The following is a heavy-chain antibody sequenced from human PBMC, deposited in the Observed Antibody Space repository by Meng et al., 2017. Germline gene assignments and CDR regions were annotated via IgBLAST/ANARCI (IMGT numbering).Heavy chain of an antibody. CDR1: GFTFTSSA. Sequence: SAKVSCKASGFTFTSSAMQWLRQARGQRLEWIGWIVVGSGNTNYAQKFQERVTITRDMSTSTAYMELSSLRSEDTAVYYCAAAREMATMWGAFYIWGQGTMVTVSS. J-gene: IGHJ3*02. D-gene: IGHD5-24*01. V-gene: IGHV1-58*02. CDR2: IVVGSGNT. CDR3: AAAREMATMWGAFYI.